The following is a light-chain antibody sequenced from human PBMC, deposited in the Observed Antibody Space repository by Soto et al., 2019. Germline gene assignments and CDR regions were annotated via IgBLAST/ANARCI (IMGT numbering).Light chain of an antibody. CDR2: EVN. CDR3: CSYAGSSKV. CDR1: SSNIDSNA. Sequence: QSVLTQPPSASGAPGQRVTISCSGTSSNIDSNAVNWYQHLPGMAPKLMIYEVNKRPSGVPDRFSGSKSGNTASLTVSGLQAEAEADYDCCSYAGSSKVFGTGTKLTVL. J-gene: IGLJ1*01. V-gene: IGLV1-44*01.